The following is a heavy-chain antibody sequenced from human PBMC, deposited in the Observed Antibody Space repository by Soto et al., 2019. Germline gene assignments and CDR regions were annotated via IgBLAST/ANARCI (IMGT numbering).Heavy chain of an antibody. CDR3: ARDLSGYGLDY. CDR1: GFTFSSFT. Sequence: QVQLVESGGGVVQPGRSLRLSCAASGFTFSSFTMHWVRQAPGKGLEWVAVISYHGSNKYYADSVKGRFTISRDNSKNTLDLQMNSLRIEDTAVYYCARDLSGYGLDYWGQGTLVTVSS. CDR2: ISYHGSNK. D-gene: IGHD5-12*01. J-gene: IGHJ4*02. V-gene: IGHV3-30-3*01.